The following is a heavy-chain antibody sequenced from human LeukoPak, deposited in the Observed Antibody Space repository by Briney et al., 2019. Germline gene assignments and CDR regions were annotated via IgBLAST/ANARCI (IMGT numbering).Heavy chain of an antibody. CDR2: IYYSGST. CDR1: GGSISSSSYY. J-gene: IGHJ4*02. Sequence: PPETLSLTCTISGGSISSSSYYWGWISQPPGKGLEWIVSIYYSGSTYYNPSLKSRVTISVDTSKNQFSLKLSSVTAADTAVYYCARQSSSSFLYYSDYWGQRTLVTVSS. D-gene: IGHD6-6*01. CDR3: ARQSSSSFLYYSDY. V-gene: IGHV4-39*01.